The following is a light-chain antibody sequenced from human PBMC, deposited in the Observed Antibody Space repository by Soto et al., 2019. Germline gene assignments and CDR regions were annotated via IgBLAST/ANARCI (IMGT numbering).Light chain of an antibody. CDR2: DAS. Sequence: EIVLTQSPATLSLSPGERATLSCRASQSVSSNLAWYQQKPGQAPRLLIYDASNRATGIPGRFSGSGSGTDFTLTISSLEPEDFAVYYCQQRGNWPPYTFGQGTKVEIK. CDR1: QSVSSN. CDR3: QQRGNWPPYT. V-gene: IGKV3-11*01. J-gene: IGKJ2*01.